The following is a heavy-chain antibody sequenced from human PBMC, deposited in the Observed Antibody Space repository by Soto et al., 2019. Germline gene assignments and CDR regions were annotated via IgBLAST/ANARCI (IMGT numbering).Heavy chain of an antibody. D-gene: IGHD3-22*01. CDR3: ARGGAYDSRAFYSAY. CDR1: GYTFTNYG. V-gene: IGHV1-18*04. CDR2: ISAYNGNT. Sequence: QVQLVQSGAEVKKPGASVKVSCKPSGYTFTNYGFTWARQAPGQGLEWMGWISAYNGNTDYAQKFQGRVTMTTDTSTSTAYMERRSLRSDDTAVYYCARGGAYDSRAFYSAYWGQGTLVTVSS. J-gene: IGHJ4*02.